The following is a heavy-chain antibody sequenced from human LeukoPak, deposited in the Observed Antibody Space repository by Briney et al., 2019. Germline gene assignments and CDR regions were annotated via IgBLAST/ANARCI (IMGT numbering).Heavy chain of an antibody. V-gene: IGHV3-21*01. CDR2: ISSSSSYI. J-gene: IGHJ4*02. CDR1: GFTFSSYS. CDR3: ARALTDRVWSFYYFDY. Sequence: GGSLRFSCAASGFTFSSYSMNWVRQAPGKGLEWVSSISSSSSYIYYADSVKGRFTISRDNAKNSLYLQMNSLRAEDTAVYYCARALTDRVWSFYYFDYWGQGTLVTVSS. D-gene: IGHD3-9*01.